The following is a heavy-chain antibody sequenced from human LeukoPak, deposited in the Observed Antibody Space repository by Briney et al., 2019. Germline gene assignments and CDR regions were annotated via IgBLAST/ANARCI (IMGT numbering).Heavy chain of an antibody. J-gene: IGHJ4*02. CDR1: GGSFNSYY. V-gene: IGHV4-34*01. Sequence: SETLSLTCTVSGGSFNSYYWSWIRQPPGKGLEWIGEINHSGSTNYNPSLKSRVTISVDTSKNQFSLKLSSVTAADTAVYYCARGPSGAEFDYWGQGTLVTVSS. CDR3: ARGPSGAEFDY. D-gene: IGHD6-19*01. CDR2: INHSGST.